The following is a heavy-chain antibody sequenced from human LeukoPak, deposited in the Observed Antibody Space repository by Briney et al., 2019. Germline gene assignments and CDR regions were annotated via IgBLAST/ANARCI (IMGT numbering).Heavy chain of an antibody. J-gene: IGHJ5*02. CDR3: ARAYSYAFEP. Sequence: PGGSLRLSCAASGFTFRSNWMSWVRRAPGKGLEGVANVKQDGSETYYVDSVKGRFTISRDNAKNSLFLQMNTLRVEDTALYYCARAYSYAFEPWGQGTLVTVSS. CDR2: VKQDGSET. D-gene: IGHD5-18*01. CDR1: GFTFRSNW. V-gene: IGHV3-7*04.